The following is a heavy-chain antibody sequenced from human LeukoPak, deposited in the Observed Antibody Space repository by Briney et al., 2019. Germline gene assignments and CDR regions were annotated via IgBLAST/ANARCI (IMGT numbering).Heavy chain of an antibody. CDR1: GYSISSGFY. J-gene: IGHJ4*02. D-gene: IGHD3-16*01. CDR2: IYHSGST. V-gene: IGHV4-38-2*02. Sequence: SETLSLTCTVSGYSISSGFYWGWIRQPPGKGLEWIATIYHSGSTYDNPSLKSRVTISVDTSKNQFSLKVSSVTAADTAVYYCARLGQDDYWGQGTLVTVSS. CDR3: ARLGQDDY.